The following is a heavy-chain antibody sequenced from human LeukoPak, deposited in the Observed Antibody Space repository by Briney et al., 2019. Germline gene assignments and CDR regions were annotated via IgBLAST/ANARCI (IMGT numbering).Heavy chain of an antibody. J-gene: IGHJ4*02. CDR1: GFTFSSCA. V-gene: IGHV3-23*01. CDR3: AKADTGGNYFDH. CDR2: IDVGAGNT. Sequence: GGSLRLSCVASGFTFSSCAMGWVRQAPGKGLEWVSAIDVGAGNTYYADSVKGRFTFSRDNFKNTLHLQMNSLRAEDTAVYYCAKADTGGNYFDHWGQGTLVTVSS. D-gene: IGHD1-26*01.